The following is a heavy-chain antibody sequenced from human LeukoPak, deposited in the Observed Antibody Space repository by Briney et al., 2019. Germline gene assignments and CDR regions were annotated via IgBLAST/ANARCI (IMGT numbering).Heavy chain of an antibody. CDR3: ARAGLRQCSSTSCYRSWLDP. V-gene: IGHV1-2*02. J-gene: IGHJ5*02. Sequence: ASLKVSCKASGYIFTAYYMHWVRQAPGQGLEWMGWINPNSGDTNYAQKFQGRVTMTRDTSISTACMELSRLRSDDTAVYYCARAGLRQCSSTSCYRSWLDPWGQGALVTVSS. D-gene: IGHD2-2*02. CDR1: GYIFTAYY. CDR2: INPNSGDT.